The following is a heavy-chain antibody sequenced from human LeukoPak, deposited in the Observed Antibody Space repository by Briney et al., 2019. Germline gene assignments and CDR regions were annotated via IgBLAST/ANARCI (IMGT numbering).Heavy chain of an antibody. Sequence: AGGSLRLSCAASGFTFSSYAMNWVRQAPGKGLEWVSAISGSGGSTYYADSVKGRFTISSDNSKNTLYLQMSSLRAEDTAVYYCAKDDGSYFDYWGQGTLVTVSS. D-gene: IGHD2-15*01. CDR3: AKDDGSYFDY. CDR2: ISGSGGST. J-gene: IGHJ4*02. CDR1: GFTFSSYA. V-gene: IGHV3-23*01.